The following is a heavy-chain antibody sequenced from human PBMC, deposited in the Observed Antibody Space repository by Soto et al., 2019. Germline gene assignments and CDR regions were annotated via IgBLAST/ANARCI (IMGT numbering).Heavy chain of an antibody. CDR3: ARELDGIDV. CDR1: GFTFSNYA. CDR2: ISYDGSNK. Sequence: GGSLRLSCAASGFTFSNYAMHWVRQAPGKGLEWVAVISYDGSNKYYADSVQGRFTISRDNSKNTLYLQMNSLRAEDTAVYYCARELDGIDVWGQGTTVTVSS. J-gene: IGHJ6*02. V-gene: IGHV3-30-3*01.